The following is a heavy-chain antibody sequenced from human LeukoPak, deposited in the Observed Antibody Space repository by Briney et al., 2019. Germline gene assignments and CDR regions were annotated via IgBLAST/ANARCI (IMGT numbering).Heavy chain of an antibody. J-gene: IGHJ3*02. CDR3: ARDRDVDYGNDGFDI. CDR1: GFTFSTYE. Sequence: GGSLRLSCAASGFTFSTYEMNWVRQAPGKGLEWVSYISSSGSTIYYADSVRGRFTISRDNAKNSLYLQMNSLGAEDTAVYHCARDRDVDYGNDGFDIWGQGTTVTVSS. V-gene: IGHV3-48*03. D-gene: IGHD4/OR15-4a*01. CDR2: ISSSGSTI.